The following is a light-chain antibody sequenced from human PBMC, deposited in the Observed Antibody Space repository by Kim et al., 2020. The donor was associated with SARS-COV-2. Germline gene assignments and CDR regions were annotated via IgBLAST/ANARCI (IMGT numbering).Light chain of an antibody. CDR3: SSYTCSSTFV. Sequence: QSALTQPASVSGSPGQSITISCTGTSSDVGGYNYVSWYQQHPGKAPKLMIYDVSKRPSGVSNRFSGSKSGNTASLTISGRQAEDEADYYCSSYTCSSTFVFGTGTKVTVL. CDR1: SSDVGGYNY. CDR2: DVS. V-gene: IGLV2-14*01. J-gene: IGLJ1*01.